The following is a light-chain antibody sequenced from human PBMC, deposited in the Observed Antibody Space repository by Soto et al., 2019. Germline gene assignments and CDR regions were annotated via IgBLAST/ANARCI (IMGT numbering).Light chain of an antibody. CDR1: QSVSST. CDR2: GAS. Sequence: EIVMTQSPATLSVSPGERATLSCRASQSVSSTLAWYQQKAGQAPRRLIYGASARATGIPARFSGSGSGPEFTLTISGLQSEDFAVYYCQQYNNWPLTFGQGTRLEIK. V-gene: IGKV3D-15*01. J-gene: IGKJ5*01. CDR3: QQYNNWPLT.